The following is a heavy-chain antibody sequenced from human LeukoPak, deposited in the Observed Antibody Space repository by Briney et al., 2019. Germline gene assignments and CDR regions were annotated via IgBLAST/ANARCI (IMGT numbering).Heavy chain of an antibody. D-gene: IGHD3-10*01. CDR2: IYYSGST. CDR1: GDSISSYY. J-gene: IGHJ4*02. CDR3: ARLLMVRGVISFDY. Sequence: SETLSLTCTVSGDSISSYYWSWIRQPPGKGLEWIGYIYYSGSTNYNPSLKSRVTISVDTSKNQFSLKLSSVTAADTAVYYCARLLMVRGVISFDYWGQGTLVTVSS. V-gene: IGHV4-59*08.